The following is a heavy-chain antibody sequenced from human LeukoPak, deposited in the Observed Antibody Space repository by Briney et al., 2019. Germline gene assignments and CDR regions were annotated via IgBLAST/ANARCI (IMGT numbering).Heavy chain of an antibody. CDR2: IIPIFGTA. CDR3: ARARIAAADDYYYYYMDV. CDR1: GGTFSSYA. V-gene: IGHV1-69*13. Sequence: SVRVSCKASGGTFSSYAISWVRQAPGQGLEWMGGIIPIFGTANYAQKFQGRVTITADESTSTAYMELSSLRSEDTAVYYCARARIAAADDYYYYYMDVWGKGTTVTVSS. J-gene: IGHJ6*03. D-gene: IGHD6-13*01.